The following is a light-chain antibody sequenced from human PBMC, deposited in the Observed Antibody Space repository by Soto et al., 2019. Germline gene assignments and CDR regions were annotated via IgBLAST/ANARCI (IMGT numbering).Light chain of an antibody. CDR3: MQSTQLPPT. CDR2: EVS. Sequence: DVVMTQTPLSLSVAPGQPASISCKSSQSLLHITGETFLFWYLQKPGQSPQLLIYEVSTRVSGVPDRFSGSCSGTDFTLEISRVETDDVGIYYCMQSTQLPPTFGQGTRLGIE. J-gene: IGKJ5*01. V-gene: IGKV2D-29*02. CDR1: QSLLHITGETF.